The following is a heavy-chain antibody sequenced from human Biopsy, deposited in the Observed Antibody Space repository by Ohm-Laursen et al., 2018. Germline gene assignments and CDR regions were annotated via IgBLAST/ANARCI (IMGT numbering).Heavy chain of an antibody. CDR2: FNSDGSST. CDR3: ARGGGGNSRDWYFDL. D-gene: IGHD1-7*01. V-gene: IGHV3-74*01. Sequence: GSLRLSCTASGFSFSSYGMHWVRQAPGKGLVWVSRFNSDGSSTSYADSVKGRFTISRDNANNTLYLQMNSLRAEDTAVYYCARGGGGNSRDWYFDLWGRGTLVTVSS. CDR1: GFSFSSYG. J-gene: IGHJ2*01.